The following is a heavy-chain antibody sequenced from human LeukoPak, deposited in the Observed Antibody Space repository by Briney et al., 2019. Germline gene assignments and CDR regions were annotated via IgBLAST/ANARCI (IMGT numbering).Heavy chain of an antibody. D-gene: IGHD6-13*01. J-gene: IGHJ5*02. CDR1: GGSVSSYY. CDR2: IFYSGST. CDR3: ARIPAAGSMGWFDP. V-gene: IGHV4-59*02. Sequence: SETLSLTCTVSGGSVSSYYWTWIRQPPGKGLEGIGYIFYSGSTYYNPSLKSRVTISLNTSKNQFSLRLASVTAADTAVYFCARIPAAGSMGWFDPRGQGTLVTASS.